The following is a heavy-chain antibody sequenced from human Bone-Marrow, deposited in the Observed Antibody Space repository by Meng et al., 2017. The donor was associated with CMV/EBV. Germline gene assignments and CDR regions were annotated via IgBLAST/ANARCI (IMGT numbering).Heavy chain of an antibody. CDR2: ISSSSSTI. CDR3: AREGAYCSSTSCYLGYCSGGSCYGDY. D-gene: IGHD2-15*01. V-gene: IGHV3-48*01. Sequence: GESLKISCAASGFTFSSYSMNWVRQAPGKGLEWVSYISSSSSTIYYADSVKGRFTISRDNSKNTLYLQMNSLRAEDTAVYYCAREGAYCSSTSCYLGYCSGGSCYGDYWGQGTLVTVSS. J-gene: IGHJ4*02. CDR1: GFTFSSYS.